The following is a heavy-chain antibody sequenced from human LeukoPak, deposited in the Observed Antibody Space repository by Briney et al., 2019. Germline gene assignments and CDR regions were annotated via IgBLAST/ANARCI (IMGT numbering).Heavy chain of an antibody. V-gene: IGHV4-39*01. CDR3: ARPRTYYYYMDV. CDR2: IYYSGST. CDR1: GFTFSDYH. Sequence: GSLRLSCAASGFTFSDYHMSWIRQPPGKGLEWIGSIYYSGSTYYNPSLKSRVAISVDTSKNQFSLRLSSVTAADTAVYYCARPRTYYYYMDVWGKGTTVTVSS. J-gene: IGHJ6*03.